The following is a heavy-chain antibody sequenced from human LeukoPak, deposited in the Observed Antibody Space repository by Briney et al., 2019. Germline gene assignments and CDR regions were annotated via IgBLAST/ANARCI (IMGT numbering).Heavy chain of an antibody. CDR1: GDSVSNNNAA. CDR3: ARAGPYFDWWIPSFDS. J-gene: IGHJ4*02. V-gene: IGHV6-1*01. Sequence: SQTLSLTCAISGDSVSNNNAAWNWIRQSPSRGLEWLGRTYYKSKWYSDYAVSVKSRIIINPDTSRNQFSLQLKSVTPEDAAVYYCARAGPYFDWWIPSFDSWGQGTLVTVSS. D-gene: IGHD3-9*01. CDR2: TYYKSKWYS.